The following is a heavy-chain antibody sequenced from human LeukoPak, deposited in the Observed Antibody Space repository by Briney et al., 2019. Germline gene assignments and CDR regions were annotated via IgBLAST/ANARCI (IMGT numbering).Heavy chain of an antibody. CDR2: ISGSGGST. Sequence: PGGTLRLSCAASGFTFSSYGMSWVRQAPGKGLEWVSAISGSGGSTYYADSVKGRFTISRDNSKNTLYLQMSSLRAEDTALYYCAKDRSTILMIYATDYWGQGTLVTVSS. J-gene: IGHJ4*02. CDR1: GFTFSSYG. V-gene: IGHV3-23*01. D-gene: IGHD5/OR15-5a*01. CDR3: AKDRSTILMIYATDY.